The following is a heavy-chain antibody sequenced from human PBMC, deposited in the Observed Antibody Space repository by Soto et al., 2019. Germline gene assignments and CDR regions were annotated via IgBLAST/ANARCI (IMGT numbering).Heavy chain of an antibody. CDR3: ARHREIAVAGNGNRWFDP. J-gene: IGHJ5*02. CDR2: IYYSGST. D-gene: IGHD6-19*01. V-gene: IGHV4-39*01. Sequence: PSETLSLTCTVSGGSISSSSYYWGWIRQPPGKGLEWIGSIYYSGSTYYNPSLKSRVTISVDTSKNQFSLKLSSVTAADTAVYYCARHREIAVAGNGNRWFDPWGQGTLVTVSS. CDR1: GGSISSSSYY.